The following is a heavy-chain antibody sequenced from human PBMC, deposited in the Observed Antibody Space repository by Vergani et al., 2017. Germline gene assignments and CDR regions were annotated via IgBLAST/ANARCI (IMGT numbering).Heavy chain of an antibody. CDR1: GFTFGSYS. Sequence: EVQLVESGGGLVKPGGSLRLSCVASGFTFGSYSMNWVRQAPGKGLEWVSFISSSSSYRYYADSVKGRFTISRDNGEYSLLLQMNSLRPEDTAVYYCASGVSGYQLAIQYFQHWGQGTLVTVSS. J-gene: IGHJ1*01. D-gene: IGHD2-2*01. V-gene: IGHV3-21*01. CDR2: ISSSSSYR. CDR3: ASGVSGYQLAIQYFQH.